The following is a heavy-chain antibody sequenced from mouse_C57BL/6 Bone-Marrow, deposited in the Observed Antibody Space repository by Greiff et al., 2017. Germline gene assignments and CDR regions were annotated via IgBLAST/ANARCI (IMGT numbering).Heavy chain of an antibody. CDR2: INPNNGGT. V-gene: IGHV1-26*01. J-gene: IGHJ2*01. Sequence: VQLQQSGPELVKPGASVKISCKASGYTFTDYYMNWVKQSHGKSLEWIGDINPNNGGTSYNQKFKGKATLTVDKSSSTAYMELRSLTSEDSAVYFCARDTTVVARYYFDYWGQGTTLTVSS. CDR1: GYTFTDYY. D-gene: IGHD1-1*01. CDR3: ARDTTVVARYYFDY.